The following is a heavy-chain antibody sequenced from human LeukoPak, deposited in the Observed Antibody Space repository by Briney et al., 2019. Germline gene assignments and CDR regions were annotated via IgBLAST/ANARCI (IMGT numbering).Heavy chain of an antibody. CDR3: ARDGVPYYYDSSGYYFP. CDR2: ISSSSSYI. J-gene: IGHJ5*02. Sequence: GGSLRLSCAASGFTFSSYSMNWVRQAPGKGLEWVSSISSSSSYIYYADSVKGRFTISRDNAKNSLYLQMNSLRAEDTAVYYCARDGVPYYYDSSGYYFPWGQGTLVTVSS. V-gene: IGHV3-21*01. D-gene: IGHD3-22*01. CDR1: GFTFSSYS.